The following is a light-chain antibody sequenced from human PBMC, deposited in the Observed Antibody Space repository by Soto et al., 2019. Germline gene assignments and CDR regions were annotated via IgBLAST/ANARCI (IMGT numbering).Light chain of an antibody. V-gene: IGKV4-1*01. CDR2: WAS. CDR3: QQYDNLPRT. CDR1: QSVLSSSDNKNY. J-gene: IGKJ1*01. Sequence: DIVMTQSPDSLAVSLGERATINCKSSQSVLSSSDNKNYLAWYQQRPGQPPTLLISWASTRESGVPDRFSGSGSGTDFSLTISSLQPEDIATYYCQQYDNLPRTFGQGTKVEIK.